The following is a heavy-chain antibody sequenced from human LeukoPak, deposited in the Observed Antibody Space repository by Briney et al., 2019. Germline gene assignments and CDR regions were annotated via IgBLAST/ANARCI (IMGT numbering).Heavy chain of an antibody. V-gene: IGHV1-46*01. J-gene: IGHJ4*02. CDR3: ARGGGRNYYDSSGYYVFDY. Sequence: GASVKVSCKASGYTFTSYYMHWVRQAPGQGLEWMGIINPSGGSTSYAQKFQGRVTMTRDMSTSTVYMELSGLRSEDTAVYYCARGGGRNYYDSSGYYVFDYWGQGTLVTVSS. D-gene: IGHD3-22*01. CDR2: INPSGGST. CDR1: GYTFTSYY.